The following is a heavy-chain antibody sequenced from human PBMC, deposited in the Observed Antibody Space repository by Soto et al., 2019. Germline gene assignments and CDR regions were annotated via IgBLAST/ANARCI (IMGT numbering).Heavy chain of an antibody. Sequence: HVQLVQSGAEEKKPGASVKVSCKASGYTFTSYAMRWVRQAPGQRLEWMGWINAGNGNTKYSQKFQGRVTITRDTSASTAYMELSSLRSEDTAVYSCARSIVVVTALDYWGQGTLVTVSS. V-gene: IGHV1-3*05. CDR2: INAGNGNT. CDR3: ARSIVVVTALDY. D-gene: IGHD2-21*02. J-gene: IGHJ4*02. CDR1: GYTFTSYA.